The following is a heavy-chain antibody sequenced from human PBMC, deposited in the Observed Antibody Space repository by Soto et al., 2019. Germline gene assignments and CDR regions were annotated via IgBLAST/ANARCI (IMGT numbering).Heavy chain of an antibody. CDR2: IRSKAYGGTT. Sequence: PGGSLRLSCTASGFTFGDYAMSWFRQAPGKGLEWVGFIRSKAYGGTTEYAASVKGRFTISRDDSKSIAYLQMNSLKTEDTAVYYCTRDTGAPMITLTLYYFDYWGQGTLVTVSS. D-gene: IGHD3-16*01. CDR3: TRDTGAPMITLTLYYFDY. CDR1: GFTFGDYA. V-gene: IGHV3-49*03. J-gene: IGHJ4*02.